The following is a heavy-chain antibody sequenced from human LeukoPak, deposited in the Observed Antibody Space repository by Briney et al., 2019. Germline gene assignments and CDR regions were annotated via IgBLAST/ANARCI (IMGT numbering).Heavy chain of an antibody. V-gene: IGHV3-7*01. CDR1: GFTFSSDW. D-gene: IGHD3-3*01. CDR2: IKQDGSEK. Sequence: GGSLRLSCAASGFTFSSDWMSWVRQAPGKGLEWVANIKQDGSEKYYVDSVKGRFTISRDNAKNSLYLQMNSLRAEDTAVYYCARDLEYFDYWGQGTLVTVSS. J-gene: IGHJ4*02. CDR3: ARDLEYFDY.